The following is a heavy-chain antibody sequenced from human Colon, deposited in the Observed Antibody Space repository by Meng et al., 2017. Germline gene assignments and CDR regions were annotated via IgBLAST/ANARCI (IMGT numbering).Heavy chain of an antibody. CDR3: ARNPVIPDARTFDF. CDR2: IHSSGNT. CDR1: GGSINSADYY. D-gene: IGHD2-2*01. Sequence: QVQLQESGPGVVKPSHTLSLTCTTSGGSINSADYYWNWILQSPGKGLEWLGYIHSSGNTYYTPSLKSRLTMSLDTSKNQFSLRLTSVTAADTAVYYCARNPVIPDARTFDFWGQGALVTVSS. J-gene: IGHJ4*02. V-gene: IGHV4-30-4*01.